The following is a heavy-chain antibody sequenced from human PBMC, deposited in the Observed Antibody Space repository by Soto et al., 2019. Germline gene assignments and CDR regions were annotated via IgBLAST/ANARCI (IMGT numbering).Heavy chain of an antibody. D-gene: IGHD3-3*01. CDR2: VIPIFGTA. V-gene: IGHV1-69*13. Sequence: SVKVSCKASGGTFSSYAISWVRQAPGQGLEWMGGVIPIFGTANYAQKFQGRVTITADESTSTAYMELSSLRSEDTAVYYCASSSITIFGVVRSRNGMDVWGQGTTVTVSS. CDR3: ASSSITIFGVVRSRNGMDV. CDR1: GGTFSSYA. J-gene: IGHJ6*02.